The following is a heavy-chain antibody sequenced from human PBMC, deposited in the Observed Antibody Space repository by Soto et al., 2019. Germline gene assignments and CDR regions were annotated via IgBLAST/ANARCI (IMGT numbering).Heavy chain of an antibody. J-gene: IGHJ5*02. CDR2: ISSNGGST. CDR1: GFTFSSYA. V-gene: IGHV3-64D*08. CDR3: VKPKSSTRGYSGYDL. Sequence: PGGSLRLSCSASGFTFSSYAMHWVRQAPGKGLEYVSAISSNGGSTYYADSVKGRFTISRDNSKNTLYLQMSSLRAEDTAVYYCVKPKSSTRGYSGYDLWGQGTLVTVSS. D-gene: IGHD5-12*01.